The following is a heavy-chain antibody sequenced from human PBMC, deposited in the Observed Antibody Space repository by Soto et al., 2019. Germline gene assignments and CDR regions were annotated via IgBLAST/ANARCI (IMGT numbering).Heavy chain of an antibody. CDR3: AKVTKRAAAGRYEYYKYGMDV. D-gene: IGHD6-13*01. V-gene: IGHV3-23*01. Sequence: GGSLRLSCAASGFAFSTYAMTWVRQSPGKGLEWVSVISGSGGSSYYAASVKGRFTISRDNSKNTLFLQMNGLRAEDTAVYYCAKVTKRAAAGRYEYYKYGMDVWGQGTTVTVSS. CDR2: ISGSGGSS. CDR1: GFAFSTYA. J-gene: IGHJ6*02.